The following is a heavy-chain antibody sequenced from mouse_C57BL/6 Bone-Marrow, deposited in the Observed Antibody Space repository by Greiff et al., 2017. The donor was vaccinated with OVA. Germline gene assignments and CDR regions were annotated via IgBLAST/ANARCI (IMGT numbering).Heavy chain of an antibody. D-gene: IGHD1-1*01. CDR2: ISSGSSTI. V-gene: IGHV5-17*01. CDR3: ATYGTVVAYYAMDY. J-gene: IGHJ4*01. Sequence: EVKVVESGGGLVKPGGSLKLSCAASGFTFSDYGMHWVRQAPEKGLEWVAYISSGSSTIYYAATVKGRFTISRDNAKNTLFLQITSLRSEGTAMYYSATYGTVVAYYAMDYWGQGTSVTVSS. CDR1: GFTFSDYG.